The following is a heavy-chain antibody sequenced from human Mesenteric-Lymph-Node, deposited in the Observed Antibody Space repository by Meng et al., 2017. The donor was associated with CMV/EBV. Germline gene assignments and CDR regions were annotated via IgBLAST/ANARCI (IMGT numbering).Heavy chain of an antibody. CDR3: ARRGNYDSDYSEY. D-gene: IGHD3-22*01. CDR2: VHHSGTT. CDR1: GDSISNSTYY. J-gene: IGHJ4*02. V-gene: IGHV4-39*01. Sequence: QVQLQESGPGLVKPSETLSLSCIVSGDSISNSTYYWTWIRQPPGKGLEWIGSVHHSGTTYYNPSPKGRLTISVDTSANLFSLRLTTVTAADTATYYCARRGNYDSDYSEYWGQGTLVTVSS.